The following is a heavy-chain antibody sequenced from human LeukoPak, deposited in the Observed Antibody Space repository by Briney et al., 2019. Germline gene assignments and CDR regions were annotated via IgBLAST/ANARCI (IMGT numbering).Heavy chain of an antibody. CDR2: ISGSGGST. V-gene: IGHV3-23*01. Sequence: PGGSLRLSCAASGFTFSSYAMSWVRQAPGKGLEWVSAISGSGGSTYYADSVKGRFTISRDNAKNSLYLQMNSLRAEDTAVYYCARERGLIWSGQTQAFDPWGQGTLVTVSS. CDR1: GFTFSSYA. J-gene: IGHJ5*02. D-gene: IGHD3-3*01. CDR3: ARERGLIWSGQTQAFDP.